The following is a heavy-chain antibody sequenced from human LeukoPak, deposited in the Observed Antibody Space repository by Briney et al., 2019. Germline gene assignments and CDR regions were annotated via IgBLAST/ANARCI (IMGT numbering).Heavy chain of an antibody. V-gene: IGHV4-59*08. CDR1: GGSISSYY. CDR3: AGHSMGALHDY. Sequence: SETLSLTCTVPGGSISSYYWSWIRQPPGKGLEWIGYIYYSGSTNYNPSLKGRVTISVDTSKNQFSLKLSSVTAADTAVYYCAGHSMGALHDYWGQGTLVTVSS. J-gene: IGHJ4*02. D-gene: IGHD1-26*01. CDR2: IYYSGST.